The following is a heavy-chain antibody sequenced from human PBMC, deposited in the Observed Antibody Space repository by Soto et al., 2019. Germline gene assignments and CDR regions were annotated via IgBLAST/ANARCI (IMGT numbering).Heavy chain of an antibody. J-gene: IGHJ6*02. D-gene: IGHD3-10*01. CDR3: ARAGSLHVDYYYYYGMDV. CDR1: GFTFSSYG. Sequence: PGGSLRLSCAASGFTFSSYGVHWVRQAPGKGLEWVAVIWYDGSNKYYADSVKGRFTISRDNSKNTLYLQMNSLRAGDTAVYYCARAGSLHVDYYYYYGMDVWGQGTTVTVS. V-gene: IGHV3-33*01. CDR2: IWYDGSNK.